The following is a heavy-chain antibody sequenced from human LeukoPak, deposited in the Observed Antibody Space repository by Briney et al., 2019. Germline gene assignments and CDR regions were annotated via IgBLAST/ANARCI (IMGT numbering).Heavy chain of an antibody. CDR2: IYTSGST. D-gene: IGHD4-11*01. J-gene: IGHJ4*02. Sequence: SQTLSLTCTVSGGSISSGSYYWSWIRQPAGKGLEWIGRIYTSGSTNYNPSLKSRVTISVDTSKNQFSLKLSSVTAADTAVYYCARVVGYSLDYWGQGTLVTVSS. V-gene: IGHV4-61*02. CDR3: ARVVGYSLDY. CDR1: GGSISSGSYY.